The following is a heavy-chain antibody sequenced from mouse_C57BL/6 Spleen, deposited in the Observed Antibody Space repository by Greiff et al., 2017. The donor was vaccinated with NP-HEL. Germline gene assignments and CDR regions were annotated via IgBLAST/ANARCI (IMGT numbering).Heavy chain of an antibody. CDR3: ARCLIYYGNYNCFDY. Sequence: EVQLQQSGPELVKPGASVKISCKASGYTFTDYYMNWVKQSPGQSLEWIGDINPNNGGTSYNQKFKGKATLTVDKSSSTAYMELRSLTSEDSAVYYCARCLIYYGNYNCFDYWGQGTTLTVSS. CDR2: INPNNGGT. J-gene: IGHJ2*01. CDR1: GYTFTDYY. V-gene: IGHV1-26*01. D-gene: IGHD2-1*01.